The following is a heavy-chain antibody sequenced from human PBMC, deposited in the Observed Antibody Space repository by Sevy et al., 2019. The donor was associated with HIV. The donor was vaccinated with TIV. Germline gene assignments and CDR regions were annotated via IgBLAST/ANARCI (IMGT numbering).Heavy chain of an antibody. V-gene: IGHV3-23*01. D-gene: IGHD2-21*01. CDR1: GFTFSSYA. J-gene: IGHJ4*02. CDR2: ISGSGGST. CDR3: AKHPNEPYCGGDCFEAFDY. Sequence: GGSLRLSCAASGFTFSSYAMSWVRQAPGKGLEWVSAISGSGGSTYYADSVKGRFTISRDNSKNTLYLQMNSLRAEETAVYYCAKHPNEPYCGGDCFEAFDYWGQGTLVTVPS.